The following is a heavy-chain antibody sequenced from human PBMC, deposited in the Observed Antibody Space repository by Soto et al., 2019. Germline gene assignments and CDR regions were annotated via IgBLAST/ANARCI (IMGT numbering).Heavy chain of an antibody. D-gene: IGHD3-3*01. CDR1: GGTFSSYA. Sequence: QVQLVQSGSSVKKPGSSVKVSCKASGGTFSSYAISWVRQAPGQGLEWMGGIIPIFNATPYAQKFQGRVTITADESTRTAYMELSSLRSEDTAVYYCAREDFDSEIYYGMDVWGQGTTVTVSS. J-gene: IGHJ6*02. CDR3: AREDFDSEIYYGMDV. CDR2: IIPIFNAT. V-gene: IGHV1-69*01.